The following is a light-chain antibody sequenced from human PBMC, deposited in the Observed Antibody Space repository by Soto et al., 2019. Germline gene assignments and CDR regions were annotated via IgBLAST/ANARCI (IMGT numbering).Light chain of an antibody. CDR1: QSINTY. J-gene: IGKJ3*01. V-gene: IGKV3-11*01. Sequence: EIVLTQSPATLYLSPGVRATISCRASQSINTYLAWYQQRPTQTPRLLIYGASQRATGVPARFSGRGSGTDFTLTISSLAPEDFAVNYCQQRSNWPPVTFGPGTKVEI. CDR3: QQRSNWPPVT. CDR2: GAS.